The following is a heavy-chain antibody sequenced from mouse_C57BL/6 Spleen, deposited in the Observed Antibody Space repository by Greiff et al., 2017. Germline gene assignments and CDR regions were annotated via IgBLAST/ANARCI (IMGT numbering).Heavy chain of an antibody. J-gene: IGHJ1*03. CDR2: ISNGGGST. Sequence: EVKLVESGGGLVQPGGSLKLSCAASGFTFSDYYMYWVRQTPEKRLEWVAYISNGGGSTYYPDTVKGRFTISRDNAKNTLYLQMSRLKSEDTAMYYCARQGDGFWYFDVWGTGTTVTVSS. CDR3: ARQGDGFWYFDV. V-gene: IGHV5-12*01. D-gene: IGHD2-3*01. CDR1: GFTFSDYY.